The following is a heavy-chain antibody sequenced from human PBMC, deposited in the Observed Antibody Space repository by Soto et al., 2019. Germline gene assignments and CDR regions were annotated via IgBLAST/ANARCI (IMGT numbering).Heavy chain of an antibody. CDR3: ARASHYYDSSGLDY. CDR1: GFPFSSYA. Sequence: QVQLVESGGGVVQPGRSLRLSCAASGFPFSSYAMHWVRQAPGKGLEWVAVISYDGSNKYYADSVKGRFTISKDNSKNTLYLQMNSLRAEDTAVYYCARASHYYDSSGLDYWGQGTLVTVSS. V-gene: IGHV3-30*14. J-gene: IGHJ4*02. CDR2: ISYDGSNK. D-gene: IGHD3-22*01.